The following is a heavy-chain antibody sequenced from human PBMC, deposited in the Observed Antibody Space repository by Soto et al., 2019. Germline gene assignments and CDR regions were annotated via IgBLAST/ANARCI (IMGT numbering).Heavy chain of an antibody. D-gene: IGHD1-7*01. CDR3: AAGAGTNLGIDAFDI. CDR1: GFTFTSSA. CDR2: IVAGSGNT. V-gene: IGHV1-58*02. J-gene: IGHJ3*02. Sequence: SVKVSCKASGFTFTSSAMQWVRQARGQRLEWIGWIVAGSGNTNYAQKFQERVTITRDMSTSTAYMELSSLRSEDTAVYYCAAGAGTNLGIDAFDIWGQGTMVTVSS.